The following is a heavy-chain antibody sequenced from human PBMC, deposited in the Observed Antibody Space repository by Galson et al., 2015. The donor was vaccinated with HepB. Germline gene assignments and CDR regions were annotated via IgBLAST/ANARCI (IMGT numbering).Heavy chain of an antibody. CDR2: IIPIFGTA. CDR1: GGTFSSYA. CDR3: ARGGRSDRGYSYGYRRPYYYYGMDV. Sequence: SVKVSCKASGGTFSSYAISWVRQAPGQGLEWMGGIIPIFGTANYAQKFQGRVTITADESTSTAYMELSSLRSEDTAVYYCARGGRSDRGYSYGYRRPYYYYGMDVWGQGTTVTVSS. J-gene: IGHJ6*02. D-gene: IGHD5-18*01. V-gene: IGHV1-69*13.